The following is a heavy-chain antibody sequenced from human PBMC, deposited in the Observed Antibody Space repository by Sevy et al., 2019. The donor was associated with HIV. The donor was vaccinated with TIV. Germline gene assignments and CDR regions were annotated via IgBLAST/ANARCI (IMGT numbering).Heavy chain of an antibody. V-gene: IGHV3-7*01. J-gene: IGHJ4*02. D-gene: IGHD6-13*01. CDR1: GFTFSSYW. Sequence: GGSLRLSCEASGFTFSSYWMSWVRQAPGKGLEWVANIKEDGSVKYYVESVKGRFTISRDNAKNSVYLQMNSLRAEDAALYYCVRAIGAAGSYWGLGTLVTVS. CDR3: VRAIGAAGSY. CDR2: IKEDGSVK.